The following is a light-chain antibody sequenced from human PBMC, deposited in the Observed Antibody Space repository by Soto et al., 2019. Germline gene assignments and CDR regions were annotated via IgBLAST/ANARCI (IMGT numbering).Light chain of an antibody. V-gene: IGLV2-14*01. J-gene: IGLJ1*01. Sequence: QSALTQPASVSGAPGQSITISCTGTSSDVGGYNYVSWYQQHPGKAPKLMIYDVSNRPSGVSNRFSGSKSGNTASLTISGLHADDEADYYCSSYTSRSTRVFGTGTKVTVL. CDR2: DVS. CDR1: SSDVGGYNY. CDR3: SSYTSRSTRV.